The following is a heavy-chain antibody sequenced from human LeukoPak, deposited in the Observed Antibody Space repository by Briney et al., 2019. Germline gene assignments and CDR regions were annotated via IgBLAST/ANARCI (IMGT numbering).Heavy chain of an antibody. V-gene: IGHV3-21*01. CDR1: GFTFSTYS. CDR2: ISSDSTYI. D-gene: IGHD6-13*01. J-gene: IGHJ4*02. CDR3: ARSYSSSWFFDY. Sequence: GGSLRLSCAASGFTFSTYSMNWVRQAPGKGLEWVSSISSDSTYIYYADSVKGRFTISRDSAKNSLYLQMSSLRADDTAIYYCARSYSSSWFFDYWGQGTLVTVSS.